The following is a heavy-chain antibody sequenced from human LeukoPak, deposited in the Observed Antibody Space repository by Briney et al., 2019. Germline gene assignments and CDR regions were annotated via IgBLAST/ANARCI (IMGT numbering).Heavy chain of an antibody. CDR2: IIPIFNTP. CDR1: GGTFSSYA. Sequence: SVKVSCKASGGTFSSYAINWVRQAPGQGLEWMGSIIPIFNTPKYSQKFQGRVTISADKSKSTAYMELSRLRSEDTAVYYCARDSGTYRPLDYWGQGTLVTVSS. CDR3: ARDSGTYRPLDY. J-gene: IGHJ4*02. D-gene: IGHD1-26*01. V-gene: IGHV1-69*06.